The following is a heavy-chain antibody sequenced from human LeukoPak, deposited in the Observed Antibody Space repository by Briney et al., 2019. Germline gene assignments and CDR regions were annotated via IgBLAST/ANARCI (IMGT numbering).Heavy chain of an antibody. CDR3: ARVSDWLFEPLDY. D-gene: IGHD3-9*01. J-gene: IGHJ4*02. CDR2: INPNSGGT. CDR1: GYTFTGYY. Sequence: ASVKVSCKASGYTFTGYYMHWVRQAPGQGLEWMGWINPNSGGTNYAQKFQGRVTMTRDTSISTAYMELSRLRSDDTAVYYCARVSDWLFEPLDYWGQGTLVTVSS. V-gene: IGHV1-2*02.